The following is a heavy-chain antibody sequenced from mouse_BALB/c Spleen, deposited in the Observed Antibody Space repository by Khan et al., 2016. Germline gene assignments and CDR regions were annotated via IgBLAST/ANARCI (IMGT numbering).Heavy chain of an antibody. CDR2: ISYSGST. CDR3: ASLTGTCGGFAY. J-gene: IGHJ3*01. Sequence: VQLKQSGPGLVKPSQSLSLTCTVTGYSITSDYAWNWIWQFPGNKLEWMGYISYSGSTSYNPSLKSRTSITRDTSKNQFFRQLNSVTTADIATYYCASLTGTCGGFAYWGQGTLVTVSA. D-gene: IGHD4-1*01. CDR1: GYSITSDYA. V-gene: IGHV3-2*02.